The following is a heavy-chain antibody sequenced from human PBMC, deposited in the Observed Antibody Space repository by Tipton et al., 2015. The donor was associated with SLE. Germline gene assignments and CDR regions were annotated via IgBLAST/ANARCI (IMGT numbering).Heavy chain of an antibody. CDR3: AKDRGRFLEWLDY. CDR2: ISWNSGSI. D-gene: IGHD3-3*01. CDR1: GFTFDDYA. Sequence: QLVQSGGGLVQPGRSLRLSCAASGFTFDDYAMHWVRQAPGKGLEWVSGISWNSGSIGYADSVKGRFTISRDNAKNSLYLQMNSLRAEDTALYYCAKDRGRFLEWLDYWGQGTLVTVSS. V-gene: IGHV3-9*01. J-gene: IGHJ4*02.